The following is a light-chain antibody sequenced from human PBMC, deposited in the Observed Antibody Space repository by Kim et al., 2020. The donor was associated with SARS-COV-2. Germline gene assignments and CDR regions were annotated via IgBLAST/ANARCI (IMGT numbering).Light chain of an antibody. V-gene: IGKV3-15*01. CDR1: QNIRNY. Sequence: EIVMTQSPAILSVSPGERATLSCRASQNIRNYLAWYQQKPGQTPRLLIYGASTRATGVPARFSGSGSGTEFTLTISSLQSEDFAVYYCQYYDFWWTFGQGTKVEIK. J-gene: IGKJ1*01. CDR2: GAS. CDR3: QYYDFWWT.